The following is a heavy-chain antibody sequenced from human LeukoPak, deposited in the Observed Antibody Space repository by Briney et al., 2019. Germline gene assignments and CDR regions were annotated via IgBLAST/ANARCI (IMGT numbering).Heavy chain of an antibody. D-gene: IGHD6-6*01. V-gene: IGHV1-2*02. J-gene: IGHJ4*02. Sequence: GASVKVSCKASGYTFTGYYMHWVRQAPGQGLEWMGWINPNSGGTNYAQKFQGRVTMTRDTSISTAYMELSRLRSDDTAVYYCARDPNVGAARPWYDYWGQGTLVTVSS. CDR2: INPNSGGT. CDR3: ARDPNVGAARPWYDY. CDR1: GYTFTGYY.